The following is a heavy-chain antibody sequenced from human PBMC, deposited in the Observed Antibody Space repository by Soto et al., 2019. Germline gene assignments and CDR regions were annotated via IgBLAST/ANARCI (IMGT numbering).Heavy chain of an antibody. V-gene: IGHV4-59*01. CDR2: VYYTGST. D-gene: IGHD2-8*02. Sequence: PSETLSLACSVSGGSISGSYWSWIRQSPGKGLEWLGYVYYTGSTNYSPSLRSRVSISVDTSKNEFSLRLSSVTAADTAVYFCARSVADPGAHIDYWGQGTQVTVS. CDR3: ARSVADPGAHIDY. J-gene: IGHJ4*02. CDR1: GGSISGSY.